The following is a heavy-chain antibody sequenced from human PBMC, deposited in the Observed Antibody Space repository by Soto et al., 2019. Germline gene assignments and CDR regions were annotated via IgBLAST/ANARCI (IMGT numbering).Heavy chain of an antibody. J-gene: IGHJ6*02. CDR3: AREGDYVWGSYRQSYYYYGMDV. CDR2: IYTSGST. V-gene: IGHV4-4*07. Sequence: PSETLSLTCTVSGGSISSYYWSWIRQPAGKGLEWFGRIYTSGSTNYNPSLKSRVTMSVDTSKNQFSLKLSSVTAADTAVYYCAREGDYVWGSYRQSYYYYGMDVWGQGTTVTVSS. CDR1: GGSISSYY. D-gene: IGHD3-16*02.